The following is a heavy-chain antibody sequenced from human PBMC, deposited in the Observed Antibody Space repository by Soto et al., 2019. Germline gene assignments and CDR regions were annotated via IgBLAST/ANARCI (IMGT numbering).Heavy chain of an antibody. D-gene: IGHD3-22*01. CDR2: IWYDGSNK. J-gene: IGHJ4*02. V-gene: IGHV3-33*01. CDR3: ARDVGGYSDY. Sequence: QVQLVESGGGVVQPGRSLRLSCAASGFTFSSYSMHWVRQAPGKGLEWVAVIWYDGSNKYYADSVKGRFTISRDNSKNTLYLQMNSLRAEDTAVYYCARDVGGYSDYWGQGTLVTVSS. CDR1: GFTFSSYS.